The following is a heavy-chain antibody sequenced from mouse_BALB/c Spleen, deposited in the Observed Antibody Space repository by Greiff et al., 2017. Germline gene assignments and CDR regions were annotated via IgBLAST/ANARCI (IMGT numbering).Heavy chain of an antibody. V-gene: IGHV5-17*02. D-gene: IGHD2-14*01. Sequence: EVHLVESGGGLVQPGGSRKLSCAASGFTFSSFGMYWVRQAPEKGLEWVAYISSGSSTTYYADTVKGRCTISTDNPKNTLFLPMTSLRSEDTAMYYCARGGVRRGAMDYWGQGTSVTVSS. J-gene: IGHJ4*01. CDR2: ISSGSSTT. CDR1: GFTFSSFG. CDR3: ARGGVRRGAMDY.